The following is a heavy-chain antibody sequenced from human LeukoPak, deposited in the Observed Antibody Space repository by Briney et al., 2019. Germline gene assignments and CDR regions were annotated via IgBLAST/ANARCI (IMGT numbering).Heavy chain of an antibody. Sequence: SHTLSPTCTVSGASISSYYWGWIRQPPGNGLEWIGYIYYSGSTNYNPSLKSRVTISVDTSKNQFSLKLSSVTAADTAVYYCARLADRYGGNSYGNWFDPWGQGTLVTVSS. V-gene: IGHV4-59*08. CDR1: GASISSYY. CDR2: IYYSGST. CDR3: ARLADRYGGNSYGNWFDP. J-gene: IGHJ5*02. D-gene: IGHD4-23*01.